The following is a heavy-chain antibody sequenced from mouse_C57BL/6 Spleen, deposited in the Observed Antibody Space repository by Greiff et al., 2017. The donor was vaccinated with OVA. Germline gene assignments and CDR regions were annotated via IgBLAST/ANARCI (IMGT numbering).Heavy chain of an antibody. D-gene: IGHD2-4*01. J-gene: IGHJ2*01. CDR1: GFNIKDYY. V-gene: IGHV14-2*01. Sequence: VQLQQSGAELVKPGASVKLSCTASGFNIKDYYMHWVKQRTEQGLEWIGRIDPEDGENKYAPKFQGKATITADTSSNTAYLQLSSLTSEDTAVYYCARWTYYDYVDVDYWGQGTTLTVSS. CDR2: IDPEDGEN. CDR3: ARWTYYDYVDVDY.